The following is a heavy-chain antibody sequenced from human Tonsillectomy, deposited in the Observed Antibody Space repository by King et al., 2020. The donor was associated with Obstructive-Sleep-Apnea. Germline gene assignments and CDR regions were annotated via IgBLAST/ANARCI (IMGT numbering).Heavy chain of an antibody. CDR2: ISPTSGAT. Sequence: QLVQSGAEVKKPGASVKVSCKASGYTFTGYYIHWVRLAPGQGPEWIGWISPTSGATKYTKKFQDRVTMTRDTSISAAYMDLNRLRSDDTAIYYCARDMSAYDSTSPAYWGQGTLVTVSS. CDR3: ARDMSAYDSTSPAY. CDR1: GYTFTGYY. V-gene: IGHV1-2*02. D-gene: IGHD3-10*01. J-gene: IGHJ4*02.